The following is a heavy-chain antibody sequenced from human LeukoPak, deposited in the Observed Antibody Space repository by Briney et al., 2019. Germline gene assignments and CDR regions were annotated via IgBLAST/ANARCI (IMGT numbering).Heavy chain of an antibody. CDR3: ARWRWQQSEFDH. CDR1: GFSVSDYY. V-gene: IGHV3-53*01. CDR2: IYSDGRT. D-gene: IGHD5-24*01. J-gene: IGHJ4*02. Sequence: PGGSLRLSCAASGFSVSDYYMNWVRQAPGKGLEWVSFIYSDGRTYYADSVKGRFTISRDNSRNSLYLQMNSLRAEDTAVYYCARWRWQQSEFDHWGQGTLVTVSS.